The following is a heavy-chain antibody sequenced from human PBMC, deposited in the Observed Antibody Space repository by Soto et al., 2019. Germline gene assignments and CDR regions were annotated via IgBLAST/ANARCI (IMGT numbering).Heavy chain of an antibody. Sequence: QVQLVESGGGVVQPGRSLRLSCAASGSSFSRYGMHWVRQAPGKGLEWVAGTWYDGTDKYYADSVKGRFTISRDNSKKTLYLQMSSMRDEDTAVYYCAKDLSSSVDGFDIWGQGTKVTVSS. V-gene: IGHV3-33*06. CDR3: AKDLSSSVDGFDI. D-gene: IGHD6-13*01. CDR2: TWYDGTDK. CDR1: GSSFSRYG. J-gene: IGHJ3*02.